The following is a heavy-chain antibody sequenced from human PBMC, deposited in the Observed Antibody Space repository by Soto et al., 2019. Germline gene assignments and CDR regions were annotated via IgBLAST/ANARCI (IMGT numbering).Heavy chain of an antibody. V-gene: IGHV1-18*01. D-gene: IGHD4-17*01. CDR2: ISAYNGNT. CDR3: ARALDYGDYVGYFDY. J-gene: IGHJ4*02. CDR1: GYTFTSYG. Sequence: ASVKVSCKASGYTFTSYGISWVRQAPGQGLEWMGWISAYNGNTNYAQKLQGRVTMTTDTSTSTAYMELRSLRSDDTAVYYCARALDYGDYVGYFDYRGQGTLVTVSS.